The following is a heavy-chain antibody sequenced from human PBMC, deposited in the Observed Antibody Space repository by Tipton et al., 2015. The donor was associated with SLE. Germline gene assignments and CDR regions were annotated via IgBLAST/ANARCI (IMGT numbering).Heavy chain of an antibody. Sequence: RSLRLSCAASGFTFSSYDMHWVRQAPGKGLEWVAVISYDGSNKYYADSVKGRFTISRDNSKNTLYLQMNSLRAEDTAVYFCVGSLAVTNWFDPWGQGTLVTVSS. CDR1: GFTFSSYD. CDR2: ISYDGSNK. V-gene: IGHV3-30*04. D-gene: IGHD4-17*01. J-gene: IGHJ5*02. CDR3: VGSLAVTNWFDP.